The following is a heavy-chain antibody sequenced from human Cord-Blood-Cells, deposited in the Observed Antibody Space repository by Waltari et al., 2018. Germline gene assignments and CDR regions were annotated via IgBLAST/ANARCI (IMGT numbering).Heavy chain of an antibody. V-gene: IGHV1-3*01. CDR3: ARYGMDV. CDR2: INAGNGNT. CDR1: GYPFTSYA. Sequence: QVQLVQSGAEVKKPGASVKVSCKASGYPFTSYAMHWVRQAPGQRLEWMGWINAGNGNTKYSQKFQGRVTITRDTSASTAYMELSSLRSEDTAVYYCARYGMDVWGQGTTVTVSS. J-gene: IGHJ6*02.